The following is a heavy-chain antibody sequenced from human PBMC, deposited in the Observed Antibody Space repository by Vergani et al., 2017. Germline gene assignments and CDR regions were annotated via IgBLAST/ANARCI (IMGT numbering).Heavy chain of an antibody. CDR2: IFPDDSDT. D-gene: IGHD5-24*01. Sequence: EVQLVQSGAEVKKPGESLKISCRGVGYRFSSSWIGWVRQRPGKGLEWMGFIFPDDSDTRYSPSFQGQVTVSADKSISTVYLQWNSLKASDTAMYYCASRRTLQREFDIWGQGTQVTVSS. V-gene: IGHV5-51*01. CDR1: GYRFSSSW. CDR3: ASRRTLQREFDI. J-gene: IGHJ4*02.